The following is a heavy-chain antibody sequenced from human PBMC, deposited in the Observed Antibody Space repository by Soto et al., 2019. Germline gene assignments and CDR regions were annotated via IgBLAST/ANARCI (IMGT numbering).Heavy chain of an antibody. Sequence: ASVKVSSKVSGYTPTELSMHWVRQAPGKGLEWMGGFDPEDGETIYAQKFQGRVTMTEDTSTDTAYMELSSLISEDMAVYYCATDGGDYDFWSGYYFSWG. CDR3: ATDGGDYDFWSGYYFS. CDR2: FDPEDGET. J-gene: IGHJ5*01. V-gene: IGHV1-24*01. CDR1: GYTPTELS. D-gene: IGHD3-3*01.